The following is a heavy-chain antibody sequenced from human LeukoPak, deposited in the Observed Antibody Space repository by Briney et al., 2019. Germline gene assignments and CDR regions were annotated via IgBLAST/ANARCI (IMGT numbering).Heavy chain of an antibody. CDR1: GFTFSSYA. Sequence: GGSLRLSCAASGFTFSSYAMSWVRQAPGKGLEWVSAISGSGGSTYYADSVKGRFTISRDNSKNTLYLQMNSLRADDTAVYYCATNSSRGVFDYWGQGTLVTVSS. J-gene: IGHJ4*02. CDR2: ISGSGGST. V-gene: IGHV3-23*01. CDR3: ATNSSRGVFDY. D-gene: IGHD6-13*01.